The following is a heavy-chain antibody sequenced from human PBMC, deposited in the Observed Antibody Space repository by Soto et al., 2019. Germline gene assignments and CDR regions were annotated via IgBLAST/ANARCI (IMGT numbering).Heavy chain of an antibody. V-gene: IGHV1-2*04. CDR3: ASSSLWPVVVVAATRVGDDAFDI. D-gene: IGHD2-15*01. CDR1: GYTFTGYY. Sequence: ASVKVSCKASGYTFTGYYMHWVRQAPGQGLEWMGWINPNSGGTNYAQKFQGWVTMTRDTSISTAYMELSRLRSDDTAVYYCASSSLWPVVVVAATRVGDDAFDIWGQGTMVTVS. CDR2: INPNSGGT. J-gene: IGHJ3*02.